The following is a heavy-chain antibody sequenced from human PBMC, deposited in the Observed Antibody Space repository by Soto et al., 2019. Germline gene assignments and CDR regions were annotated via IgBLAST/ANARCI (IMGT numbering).Heavy chain of an antibody. Sequence: PSETLSLTCTVSGGSLSSGGYYWSWIRQHPGKGLEWIGYIYYSGSTYYNPSLKSRVTISVDTSKNQFSLKLSSVTAADTAVYYCARLKSDTAIVRFDPWGQGTLVTVSS. D-gene: IGHD5-18*01. CDR2: IYYSGST. V-gene: IGHV4-31*03. CDR1: GGSLSSGGYY. CDR3: ARLKSDTAIVRFDP. J-gene: IGHJ5*02.